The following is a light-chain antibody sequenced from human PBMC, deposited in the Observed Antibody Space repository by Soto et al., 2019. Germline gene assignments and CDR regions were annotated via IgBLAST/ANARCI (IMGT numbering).Light chain of an antibody. Sequence: DIVMTQSPLSLPVTPGEPASISCRSSQSLLHSDGYNCLDWYLQKPGQSPQVLIYLGSFRASGVPARFSGSGSGTDFTLKISRVEAEDVGVYYCMQPLQSWTFGQGTKVDIK. V-gene: IGKV2-28*01. CDR2: LGS. J-gene: IGKJ1*01. CDR3: MQPLQSWT. CDR1: QSLLHSDGYNC.